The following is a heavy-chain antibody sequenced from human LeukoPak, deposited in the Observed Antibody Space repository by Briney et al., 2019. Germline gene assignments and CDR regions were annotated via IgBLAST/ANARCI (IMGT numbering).Heavy chain of an antibody. Sequence: GGSLRLSCAASGFTFSDYYMSWVRQAPGKGLEWVSYISSSSSYTNYADSVKGRFTISRDNAKNSLYLQMNSLRAEDTAVYYCARGSRVLFGELLFDYWGQGTLVTVSS. CDR3: ARGSRVLFGELLFDY. V-gene: IGHV3-11*06. CDR1: GFTFSDYY. CDR2: ISSSSSYT. J-gene: IGHJ4*02. D-gene: IGHD3-10*01.